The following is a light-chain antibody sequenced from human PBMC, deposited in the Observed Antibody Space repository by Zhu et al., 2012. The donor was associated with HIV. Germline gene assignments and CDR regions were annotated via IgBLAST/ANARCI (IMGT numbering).Light chain of an antibody. V-gene: IGKV3-20*01. CDR2: GAS. J-gene: IGKJ1*01. Sequence: EIVLTQFPRTLSLSPGKRATLSCRATQSVNRNFLAWYQQRAGQAPRLLIYGASTRATGIPDRFSGSVSRTDFTLTISRLEPEDFAVYYCQQYGSSPWTFGPGDQGGYRT. CDR1: QSVNRNF. CDR3: QQYGSSPWT.